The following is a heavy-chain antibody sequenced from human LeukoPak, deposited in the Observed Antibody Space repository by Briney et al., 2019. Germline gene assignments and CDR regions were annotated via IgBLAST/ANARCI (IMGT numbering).Heavy chain of an antibody. V-gene: IGHV4-34*01. CDR2: INHSGST. D-gene: IGHD3-22*01. J-gene: IGHJ4*02. CDR3: ARVNRYYDSSGYRLDY. CDR1: GGSFSSYY. Sequence: PSETLSLTCAVYGGSFSSYYWSWIRQPPGKGLEWIGEINHSGSTNYNPSLKSRVTISVDTSKNQFSLKLSSVTAADTAVYYCARVNRYYDSSGYRLDYWGQGTLVTVSS.